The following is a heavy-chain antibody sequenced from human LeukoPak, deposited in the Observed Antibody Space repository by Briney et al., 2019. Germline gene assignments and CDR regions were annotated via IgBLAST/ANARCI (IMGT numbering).Heavy chain of an antibody. J-gene: IGHJ5*02. CDR1: GYTFTGYY. CDR3: AREGSGYGNWFDP. D-gene: IGHD5-18*01. Sequence: ASVKVSCKASGYTFTGYYMHWVRQALGQGLEWMGCINPNSGGTNYAQKFQGRVTMTRDTSIGTAYMELSRLRSDDTAVYYCAREGSGYGNWFDPWGQGTLVTVSS. CDR2: INPNSGGT. V-gene: IGHV1-2*02.